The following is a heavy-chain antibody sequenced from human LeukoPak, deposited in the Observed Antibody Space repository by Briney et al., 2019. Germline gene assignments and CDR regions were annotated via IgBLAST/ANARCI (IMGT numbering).Heavy chain of an antibody. CDR1: GFYFSGYS. D-gene: IGHD1-1*01. CDR3: ALVEATTGRNYHYYYMDV. V-gene: IGHV3-21*01. J-gene: IGHJ6*03. CDR2: INSGSTYM. Sequence: GGSLRLSCGASGFYFSGYSMNWVRQAPGKGLEWVAAINSGSTYMYYGDSVKGRFTISRDNAKNSLHLQMDSLRVEDTAVYFCALVEATTGRNYHYYYMDVWGKGTTVTVSS.